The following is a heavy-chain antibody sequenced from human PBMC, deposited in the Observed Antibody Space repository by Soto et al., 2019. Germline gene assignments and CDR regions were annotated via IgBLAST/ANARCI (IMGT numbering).Heavy chain of an antibody. CDR2: IYYSGST. V-gene: IGHV4-59*01. CDR3: ARRYGTTFDY. J-gene: IGHJ4*02. D-gene: IGHD1-7*01. Sequence: QVQLQESGPGLVKPSETLSLTCTVSGGSISSYYWSWIRQPPGKGLEWSGYIYYSGSTNYNPSLTRRVTISVDTSKNQCSLKLSSVTAADTAVYYCARRYGTTFDYWGQGTLVTVSS. CDR1: GGSISSYY.